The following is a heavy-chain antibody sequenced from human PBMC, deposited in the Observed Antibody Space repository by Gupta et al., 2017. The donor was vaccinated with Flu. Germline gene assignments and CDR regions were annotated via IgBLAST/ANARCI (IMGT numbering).Heavy chain of an antibody. Sequence: EVQLLESGGGLVQPGGSLRLSCVDSAFTFSSYAMSWVRQAPGKGLEWVSEISLGGDSTYYADSVKGRFTVSRDNSKNTLYLQMNSLRAEDTAVYYCAQDRRQYWNYFDPWGQGTLVTVSS. CDR1: AFTFSSYA. V-gene: IGHV3-23*01. J-gene: IGHJ5*02. CDR3: AQDRRQYWNYFDP. D-gene: IGHD1-7*01. CDR2: ISLGGDST.